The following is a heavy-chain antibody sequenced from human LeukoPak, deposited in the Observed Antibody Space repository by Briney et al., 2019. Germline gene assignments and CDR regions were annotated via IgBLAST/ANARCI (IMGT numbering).Heavy chain of an antibody. J-gene: IGHJ3*02. CDR3: AKDPQRGYSYDAFDI. CDR1: GFTFSNAW. Sequence: GGSLRLSCAASGFTFSNAWMSWVRQAPGKGLEWVSAISGSGGSTYYADSVKGRFTISRDNSKNTLYLQMDSLRAEDTAVYYCAKDPQRGYSYDAFDIWAKGQWSSSLQ. CDR2: ISGSGGST. V-gene: IGHV3-23*01. D-gene: IGHD5-18*01.